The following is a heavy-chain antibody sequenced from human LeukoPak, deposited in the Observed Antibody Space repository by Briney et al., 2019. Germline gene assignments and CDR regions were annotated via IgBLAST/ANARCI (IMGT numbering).Heavy chain of an antibody. V-gene: IGHV5-51*01. J-gene: IGHJ4*02. D-gene: IGHD2-8*01. CDR2: IYPRDSDT. CDR3: ARGTGVRYCSNGVCYTSDY. CDR1: EYIFTNYW. Sequence: GESLKISCKGSEYIFTNYWIGWVRQMPGKGLEWMGIIYPRDSDTRYSPSFQGHVTISADKSISTAYLQWSSLKASDTAMYYCARGTGVRYCSNGVCYTSDYWGQGTLVTVSS.